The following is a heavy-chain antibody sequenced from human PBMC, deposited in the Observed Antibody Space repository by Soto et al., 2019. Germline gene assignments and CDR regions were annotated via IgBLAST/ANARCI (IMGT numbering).Heavy chain of an antibody. CDR2: IWYDGSNK. Sequence: GGSLRLSCAASGFTFSSYGMHWVRQAPGKGLEWVAVIWYDGSNKYYADSVKGRFTISRDNSKNTLYLQMNSLRAEDTAVYYCARDLVVGYSSGWYIDYWGQGTLVTVSS. V-gene: IGHV3-33*01. CDR3: ARDLVVGYSSGWYIDY. J-gene: IGHJ4*02. CDR1: GFTFSSYG. D-gene: IGHD6-19*01.